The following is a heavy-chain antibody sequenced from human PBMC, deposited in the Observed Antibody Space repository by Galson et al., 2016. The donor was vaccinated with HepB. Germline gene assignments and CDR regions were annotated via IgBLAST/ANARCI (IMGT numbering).Heavy chain of an antibody. CDR2: VDPTDSKT. V-gene: IGHV5-51*03. D-gene: IGHD3-3*01. J-gene: IGHJ6*02. CDR1: GYTFTTYW. Sequence: QSGAEVTKPGESLKISCQGSGYTFTTYWIGWVRQLPGKGLEWVGIVDPTDSKTTYSPSFQGQVTISVEKSISTAYLQWNSLKASDTAVYYCARGLVLWSGQSPLAIDAWGQGTTVTVSS. CDR3: ARGLVLWSGQSPLAIDA.